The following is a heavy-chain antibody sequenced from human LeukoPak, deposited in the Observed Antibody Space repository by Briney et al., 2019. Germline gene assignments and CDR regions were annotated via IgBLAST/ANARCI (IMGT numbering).Heavy chain of an antibody. D-gene: IGHD3-10*01. Sequence: ASVKVSCKASGYTFTSYAMNWVRQATGQGLEWMGWMNPNSGNTGYAQKFQGRVTITRNTSISTAYMELSSLRSEDTAVYYCARGRHYYGSGSLYYWGQGTLVTVSS. CDR3: ARGRHYYGSGSLYY. J-gene: IGHJ4*02. V-gene: IGHV1-8*03. CDR2: MNPNSGNT. CDR1: GYTFTSYA.